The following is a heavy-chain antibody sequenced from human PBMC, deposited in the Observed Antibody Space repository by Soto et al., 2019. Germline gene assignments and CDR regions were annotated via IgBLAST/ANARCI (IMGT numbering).Heavy chain of an antibody. V-gene: IGHV1-69*04. CDR3: ARLERSADY. Sequence: QVQLVQSGAVVKKPGSTVRVACKASGGSLSTNSLSWVRQAPGQGLEWMGRFIPVVGVVNYAQKFKGRVTISADTVTTTAYMELNSLTSDDTAVYYCARLERSADYWGQGTLVTVSS. CDR2: FIPVVGVV. J-gene: IGHJ4*02. CDR1: GGSLSTNS. D-gene: IGHD1-1*01.